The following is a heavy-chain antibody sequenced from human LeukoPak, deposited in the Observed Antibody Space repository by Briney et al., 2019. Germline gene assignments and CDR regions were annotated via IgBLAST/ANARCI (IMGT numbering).Heavy chain of an antibody. CDR2: TYYRSKWYN. V-gene: IGHV6-1*01. D-gene: IGHD3-10*01. Sequence: SQTLSLTCAISGDSVSSNSAAWNWIRQSPSRGLEWLGRTYYRSKWYNDYAVSVKSRITINPDTSKNQFSLKLSSVTAADTAVYYCARQRPQRSMVRGVFRSKETYYFDYWGQGTLVTVSS. CDR1: GDSVSSNSAA. CDR3: ARQRPQRSMVRGVFRSKETYYFDY. J-gene: IGHJ4*02.